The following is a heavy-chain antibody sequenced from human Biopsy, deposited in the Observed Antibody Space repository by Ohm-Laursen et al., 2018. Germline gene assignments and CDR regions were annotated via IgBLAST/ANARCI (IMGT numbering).Heavy chain of an antibody. Sequence: SAKVSCKASGFSFTGYYIHWVRQAPGQGLEWMGWISPKSGDTNYAHKFQGNITMTRDTSMSTAYMEMSRLRCDDTAVYYCALRSVAQMKNFDYWGQGTLVTVSS. V-gene: IGHV1-2*02. CDR1: GFSFTGYY. CDR3: ALRSVAQMKNFDY. CDR2: ISPKSGDT. D-gene: IGHD6-19*01. J-gene: IGHJ4*02.